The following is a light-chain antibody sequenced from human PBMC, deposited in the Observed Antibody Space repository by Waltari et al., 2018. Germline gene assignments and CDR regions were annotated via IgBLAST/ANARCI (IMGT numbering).Light chain of an antibody. J-gene: IGLJ2*01. CDR2: DVS. Sequence: QSALTQPASVSGSPGQSITISCTGTSSYVGGYNFVSWYQQEPGKAPKVMIFDVSKRPSGVSDRFSGSKSGNTASLTISGLQAEDEADYYCSSYTGGSTFVLFGGGTKLTVL. V-gene: IGLV2-14*01. CDR3: SSYTGGSTFVL. CDR1: SSYVGGYNF.